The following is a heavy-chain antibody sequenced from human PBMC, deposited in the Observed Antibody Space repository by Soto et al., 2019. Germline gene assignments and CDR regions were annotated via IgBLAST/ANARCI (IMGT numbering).Heavy chain of an antibody. CDR3: ARSRVYCSSTSCLSTMSFDY. CDR2: IWYDGSNK. V-gene: IGHV3-33*01. Sequence: QVQLVESGGGVVQPGRSLRLSCAASGFTFSSYGMHWVRQAPGKGLEWVAVIWYDGSNKYYADSVKGRFTISRDNSKNTLYLQMNSLRAEDTAVYYCARSRVYCSSTSCLSTMSFDYWGQGTLVTVSS. D-gene: IGHD2-2*01. CDR1: GFTFSSYG. J-gene: IGHJ4*02.